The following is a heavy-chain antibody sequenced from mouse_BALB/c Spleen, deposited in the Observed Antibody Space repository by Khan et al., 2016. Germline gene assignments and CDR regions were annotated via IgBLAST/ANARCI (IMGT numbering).Heavy chain of an antibody. D-gene: IGHD2-4*01. J-gene: IGHJ2*01. CDR2: INSNGGST. Sequence: EVELVESGGGLVQPGGSLKLSCAASGFTFSTYGMSWVRQTPDKRLELVATINSNGGSTYYPASVKGRFTISRDNAKNTLYLQMSSLKSKDTSMDYCEREDYEDYVDDWGQGTTLTVSS. CDR1: GFTFSTYG. CDR3: EREDYEDYVDD. V-gene: IGHV5-6-3*01.